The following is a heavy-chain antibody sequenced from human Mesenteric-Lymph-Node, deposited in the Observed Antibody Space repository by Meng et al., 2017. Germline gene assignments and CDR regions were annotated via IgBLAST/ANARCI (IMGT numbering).Heavy chain of an antibody. Sequence: QGQGQESEPGGVRPSQPPSLTCAFPGAPMRSGDYFWNWIGQPPGKDLEWIGYIYYSWNTYYNPSLKRRVTISIDTSKNQFSLKLSSVTAADTAVYYCARGGYYSFDYWGQGTLVTVSS. D-gene: IGHD5-18*01. CDR1: GAPMRSGDYF. CDR2: IYYSWNT. CDR3: ARGGYYSFDY. J-gene: IGHJ4*02. V-gene: IGHV4-30-4*01.